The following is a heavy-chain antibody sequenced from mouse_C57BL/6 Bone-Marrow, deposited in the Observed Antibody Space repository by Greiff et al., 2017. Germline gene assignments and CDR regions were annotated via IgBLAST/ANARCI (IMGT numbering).Heavy chain of an antibody. V-gene: IGHV1-55*01. CDR2: IYPGSGST. CDR1: GYTFTSYW. D-gene: IGHD1-1*01. J-gene: IGHJ2*01. Sequence: QVHVKQPGAELVKPGASVKMSCKASGYTFTSYWITWVKQRPGQGLEWIGDIYPGSGSTNYNEKFKSKATLTVDTSSSTAYMQLSGLTSEDSAVYDCSTVPDYWGQGTTLTVSS. CDR3: STVPDY.